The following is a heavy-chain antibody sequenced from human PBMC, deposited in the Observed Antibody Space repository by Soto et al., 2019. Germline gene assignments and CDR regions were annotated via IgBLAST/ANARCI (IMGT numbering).Heavy chain of an antibody. D-gene: IGHD3-16*01. V-gene: IGHV1-69*13. CDR3: ARTAPMDAGDKYYYDF. Sequence: GASVKVSCKTSGGTFSTFGISWVRQAPGQGLGWMGGIIPFFGTAEYSQKFEDRITVTADESTNTVYMDLRSLTSEDTAIYYCARTAPMDAGDKYYYDFWGQGAL. CDR1: GGTFSTFG. CDR2: IIPFFGTA. J-gene: IGHJ4*02.